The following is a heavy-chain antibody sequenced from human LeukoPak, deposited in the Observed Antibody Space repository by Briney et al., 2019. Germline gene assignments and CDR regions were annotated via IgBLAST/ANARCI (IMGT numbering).Heavy chain of an antibody. CDR3: ARGGFCPGTSCSPSAPAPYYYYGMDV. CDR2: ISSSSSYT. V-gene: IGHV3-11*06. CDR1: GFTFSDYY. J-gene: IGHJ6*02. Sequence: GGSLRLSCAASGFTFSDYYMSWIRQAPGKGLEWVSYISSSSSYTSYADSVKGRFTISRDNAKNSLYLQMKSLRAEDTAVYYCARGGFCPGTSCSPSAPAPYYYYGMDVWGQGTTVTVSS. D-gene: IGHD2-2*01.